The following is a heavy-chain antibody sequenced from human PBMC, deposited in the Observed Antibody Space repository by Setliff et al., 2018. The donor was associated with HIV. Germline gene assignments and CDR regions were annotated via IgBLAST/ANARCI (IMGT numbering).Heavy chain of an antibody. V-gene: IGHV4-4*09. CDR1: GDSISSYF. D-gene: IGHD3-10*01. J-gene: IGHJ5*02. CDR2: IFSSGST. Sequence: SETLSLTCTVSGDSISSYFWSWIRQSPGKGLEWIGFIFSSGSTKYNPSLQSRVTMSIDTSKNQFSLKLTSVTAADTAVYYCARRIDNSGSFPDKNWFDTWGQGSLVTVSS. CDR3: ARRIDNSGSFPDKNWFDT.